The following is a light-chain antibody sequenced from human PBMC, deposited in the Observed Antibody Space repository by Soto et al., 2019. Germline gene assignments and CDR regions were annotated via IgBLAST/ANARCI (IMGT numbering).Light chain of an antibody. CDR1: QSVSSN. Sequence: MTQSPSTLSSSVGYRFTVTFRASQSVSSNLAWYQQKPGQAPRLLIYGASTRATGIPARFSGSGSGTEFTLSISSLQSEDFAVYYCQQYNNWLSFGGGTKVDI. J-gene: IGKJ4*01. CDR3: QQYNNWLS. CDR2: GAS. V-gene: IGKV3-15*01.